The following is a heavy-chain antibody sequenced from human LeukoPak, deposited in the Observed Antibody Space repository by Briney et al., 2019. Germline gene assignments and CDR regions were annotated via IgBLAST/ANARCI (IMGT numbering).Heavy chain of an antibody. D-gene: IGHD5-24*01. V-gene: IGHV3-23*01. CDR3: AKGNQFRDFDY. Sequence: GGSLRLSCAASGFTFSSYAMSWVRQAPGKGLEWVSAISGSGGSTYYADSVKGRFTTSRDNSKNTLYLEMNSLRAEDTAVFYCAKGNQFRDFDYWGQGTLVTVSS. J-gene: IGHJ4*02. CDR1: GFTFSSYA. CDR2: ISGSGGST.